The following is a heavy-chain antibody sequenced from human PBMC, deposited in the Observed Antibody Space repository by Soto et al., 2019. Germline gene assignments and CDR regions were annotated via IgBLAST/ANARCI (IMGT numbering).Heavy chain of an antibody. D-gene: IGHD2-15*01. J-gene: IGHJ3*02. V-gene: IGHV3-53*01. CDR1: GFTVSSNY. CDR3: ARGNRIEAFDI. CDR2: IYSGGST. Sequence: GGSLRLSCAASGFTVSSNYMSWVCQAPGKGLEWVSVIYSGGSTYYADSVKGRFTISRDNSKNTLYLQMNSLRAEDTAVYYCARGNRIEAFDIWGQGTMVTVSS.